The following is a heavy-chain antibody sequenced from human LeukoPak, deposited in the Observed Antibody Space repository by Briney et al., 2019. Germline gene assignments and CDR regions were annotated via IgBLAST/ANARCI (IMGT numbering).Heavy chain of an antibody. CDR1: GFTFSSYS. Sequence: GGSLRLSCAASGFTFSSYSMNWVRQAPGKGLEWVSSISSSSSYIYYADSVEGRYTISRDNAKNSLYLQMNSLRAEDTAVYYCARDGSGYCSSTSCYGVGTFDIWGQGTMVTVSS. CDR3: ARDGSGYCSSTSCYGVGTFDI. J-gene: IGHJ3*02. D-gene: IGHD2-2*01. V-gene: IGHV3-21*01. CDR2: ISSSSSYI.